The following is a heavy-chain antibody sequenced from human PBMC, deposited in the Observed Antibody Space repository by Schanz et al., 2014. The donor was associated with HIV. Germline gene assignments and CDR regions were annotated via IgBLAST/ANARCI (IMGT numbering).Heavy chain of an antibody. CDR3: ARGPFPGYSTSEFYYYSGLDV. D-gene: IGHD6-13*01. V-gene: IGHV4-34*01. CDR2: INHGGYT. CDR1: GGSFSGYS. J-gene: IGHJ6*02. Sequence: QVQLQQWGAGLLKPSQTLSLTCAVYGGSFSGYSWTWIRQPPGKGLEWIGEINHGGYTNYNPSLRRRVPIPVDPSNTHFPRKVSSVPAADTAVYYCARGPFPGYSTSEFYYYSGLDVWGLGTPVTVSS.